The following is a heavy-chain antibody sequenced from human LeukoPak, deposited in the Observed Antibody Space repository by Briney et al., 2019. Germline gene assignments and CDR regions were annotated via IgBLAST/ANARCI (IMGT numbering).Heavy chain of an antibody. CDR3: ASPSYGSGTNFDY. CDR1: GFTFSSYS. V-gene: IGHV3-21*01. D-gene: IGHD3-10*01. J-gene: IGHJ4*02. CDR2: ISSSSSYI. Sequence: PGGSLRLSCAASGFTFSSYSMNWVRQAPGKGLEWVSSISSSSSYIYYADSVKGRFTISRDNAKNSLYLQMNSLRAEDTAVYYCASPSYGSGTNFDYGGQEPLVTVPS.